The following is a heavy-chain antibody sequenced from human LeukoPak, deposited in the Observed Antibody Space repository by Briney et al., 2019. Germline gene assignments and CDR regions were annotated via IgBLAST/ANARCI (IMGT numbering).Heavy chain of an antibody. J-gene: IGHJ3*02. CDR3: VRDQRIFDI. CDR1: GFTFSSYW. V-gene: IGHV3-7*01. Sequence: GGTLRLSCAASGFTFSSYWLTWVRQAPGKGLEWVANIKEDGNEMYYVDSVKGRFTIFRDNAKNSLFLQMNSLRVEDTAMYYCVRDQRIFDIWGQGTMVSVSS. D-gene: IGHD6-25*01. CDR2: IKEDGNEM.